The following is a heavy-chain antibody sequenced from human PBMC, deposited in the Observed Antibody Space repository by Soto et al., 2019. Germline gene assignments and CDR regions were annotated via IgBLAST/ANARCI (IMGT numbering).Heavy chain of an antibody. D-gene: IGHD3-9*01. CDR2: TYYRSKWYN. CDR3: AREIGTPINYDILTGYLEAPDAFDI. J-gene: IGHJ3*02. V-gene: IGHV6-1*01. Sequence: SQTLSLTCAISGDSVSSNSAAWNWIRQSPSRGLEWLGRTYYRSKWYNDYAVSVKSRITINPDTSKNQFSLQLNSVTPEDAAVYYCAREIGTPINYDILTGYLEAPDAFDIWGQGTMVTVSS. CDR1: GDSVSSNSAA.